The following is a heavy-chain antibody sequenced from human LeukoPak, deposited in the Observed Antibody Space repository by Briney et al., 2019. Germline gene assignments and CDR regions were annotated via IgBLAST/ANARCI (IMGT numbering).Heavy chain of an antibody. Sequence: GESLQISCRGSGYSFTSYWIGWVRQMPGKGLGWMGIIYPGDSDTRYSPSFQGQVTISADKSISTAYLQWSSLKASDTAMYYCARIIAVAGGINWFDPWGQGTLVTVSS. D-gene: IGHD6-19*01. CDR2: IYPGDSDT. CDR3: ARIIAVAGGINWFDP. V-gene: IGHV5-51*01. J-gene: IGHJ5*02. CDR1: GYSFTSYW.